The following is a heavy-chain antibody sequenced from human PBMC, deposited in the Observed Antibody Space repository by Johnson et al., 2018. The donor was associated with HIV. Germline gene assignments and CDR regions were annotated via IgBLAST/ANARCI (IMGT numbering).Heavy chain of an antibody. CDR2: IYSAGTT. V-gene: IGHV3-53*01. CDR1: GFTVSSFY. CDR3: ARDLVGSPRAFDI. D-gene: IGHD2-8*02. J-gene: IGHJ3*02. Sequence: VQLVESGGGLLQPGGSLRLSCAASGFTVSSFYMNWVRQAPGKGLEWVSVIYSAGTTYYADSVKGRFTISRDNAKNSLYLQMHSLRVEDTASYYCARDLVGSPRAFDIWGQGTMVTISS.